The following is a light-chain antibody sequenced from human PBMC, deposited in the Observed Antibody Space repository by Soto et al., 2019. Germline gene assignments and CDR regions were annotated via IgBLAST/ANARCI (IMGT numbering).Light chain of an antibody. V-gene: IGKV3-11*01. CDR3: QERSNWPKLT. CDR1: QSVSSY. J-gene: IGKJ4*01. Sequence: EIVMMQSPATLSLSPGERATLSCRASQSVSSYLAWYQQKPGQAPRLLIYDASNRATGIPARFSGSGSGTDFTLTISSLEPEDFAVYYCQERSNWPKLTFGGGTKVDIK. CDR2: DAS.